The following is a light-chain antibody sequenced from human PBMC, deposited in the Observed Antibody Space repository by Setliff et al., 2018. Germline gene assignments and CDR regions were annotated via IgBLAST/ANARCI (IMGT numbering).Light chain of an antibody. CDR3: CSYTGRSYV. CDR2: EVN. CDR1: SSDVGRYSL. V-gene: IGLV2-23*02. J-gene: IGLJ1*01. Sequence: QSALTQPAPVSGSPGQSITISCTGTSSDVGRYSLISWYQQRPGKAPKLVIYEVNKRPSGVFNRFSGPKSGNTASLTVSGLQAGDEAGYYCCSYTGRSYVFGSGTKVTVL.